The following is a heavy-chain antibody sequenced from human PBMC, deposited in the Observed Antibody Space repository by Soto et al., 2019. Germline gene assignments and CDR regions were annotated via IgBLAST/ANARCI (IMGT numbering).Heavy chain of an antibody. CDR2: IHYSGST. J-gene: IGHJ4*01. V-gene: IGHV4-31*03. CDR1: DGSMSSGGYY. CDR3: VRGKGKDYSSSWFY. D-gene: IGHD6-13*01. Sequence: SETLSLTCSVSDGSMSSGGYYWGWIRQPPGKGLEWIGFIHYSGSTLYSPSLKSRVTISIETSESQFSLKLSSVTAADTAVYYCVRGKGKDYSSSWFYWGQGTPVT.